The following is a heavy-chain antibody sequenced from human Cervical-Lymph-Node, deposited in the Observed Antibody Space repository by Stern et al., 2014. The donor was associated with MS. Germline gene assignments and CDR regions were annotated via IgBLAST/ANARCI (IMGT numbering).Heavy chain of an antibody. CDR1: GFTFSSYW. Sequence: VQLVESGGGLVQPGGSLRLSCAASGFTFSSYWMHWVRQAPGKGLVWVSRINSDGSSTSYADSVKGRFTISRDNAKNTLYLQMNSLRAEDTAVYYCARVGIAAAGPFDYWGQGTLVTVSS. CDR3: ARVGIAAAGPFDY. CDR2: INSDGSST. J-gene: IGHJ4*02. D-gene: IGHD6-13*01. V-gene: IGHV3-74*01.